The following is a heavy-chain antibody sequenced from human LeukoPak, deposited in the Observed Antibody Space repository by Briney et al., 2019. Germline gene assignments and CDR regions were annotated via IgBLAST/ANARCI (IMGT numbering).Heavy chain of an antibody. J-gene: IGHJ4*02. CDR2: ISYDGNNK. CDR1: GNYW. CDR3: ASPGGLGY. V-gene: IGHV3-30*03. D-gene: IGHD1-14*01. Sequence: GGSLRLSCAASGNYWMHWVRQAPGKGLEWVAVISYDGNNKYYADSVKGRFTISRDNSKNTLYLQMNSLRAEDTAVYYCASPGGLGYWGQGTLVTVSS.